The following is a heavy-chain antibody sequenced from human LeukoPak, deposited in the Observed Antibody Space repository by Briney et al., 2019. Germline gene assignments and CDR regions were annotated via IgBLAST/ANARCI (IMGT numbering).Heavy chain of an antibody. J-gene: IGHJ3*02. CDR2: INHVGST. V-gene: IGHV4-38-2*02. D-gene: IGHD3-9*01. Sequence: SETLSLTCTVSGYSISSGYYWGWIRQPPGKGLEWIGSINHVGSTYYNPSLSLKSRVTISVDTSKNQFSLKLSSVTAADTAVYYCARDRYYDILTGYFGVDAFDNWGQGTMVTVSS. CDR1: GYSISSGYY. CDR3: ARDRYYDILTGYFGVDAFDN.